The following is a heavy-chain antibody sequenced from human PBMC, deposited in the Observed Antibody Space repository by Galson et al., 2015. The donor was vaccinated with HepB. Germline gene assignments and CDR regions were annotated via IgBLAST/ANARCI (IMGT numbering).Heavy chain of an antibody. V-gene: IGHV3-7*01. Sequence: SLRLSCAASGFTFSNYWMTWVRQAPGKGLEWVADIKQDGSEKYYVDSVKGRFTIARDNAKNSLYLQMNSLRAEDTAVYYCTRVWGYSESYFSFGRRNYYLEYWGQGTLVTVSS. CDR2: IKQDGSEK. D-gene: IGHD1-26*01. CDR3: TRVWGYSESYFSFGRRNYYLEY. J-gene: IGHJ4*02. CDR1: GFTFSNYW.